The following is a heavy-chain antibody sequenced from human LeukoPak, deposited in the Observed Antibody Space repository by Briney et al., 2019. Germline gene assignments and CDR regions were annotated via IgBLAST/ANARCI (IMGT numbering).Heavy chain of an antibody. CDR2: IYSGGST. Sequence: GGSLRLSCAVSGFTVSSNYMNWVRQAPGKGLEWVSIIYSGGSTYYADSVKGRFTISRDNAKNSLYLQMNSLRAEDTAVYYCARLSDTEGSSTCYRASDIWGQGTMVTVSS. CDR1: GFTVSSNY. CDR3: ARLSDTEGSSTCYRASDI. V-gene: IGHV3-66*04. J-gene: IGHJ3*02. D-gene: IGHD2-2*01.